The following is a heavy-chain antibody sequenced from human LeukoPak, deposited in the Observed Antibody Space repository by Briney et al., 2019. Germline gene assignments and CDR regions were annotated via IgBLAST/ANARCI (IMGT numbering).Heavy chain of an antibody. Sequence: PGGSLRLSCTASGFTFSSYSMNWVRQAPGKGLEWVSSITSSSDYIYYADSVKGRFTISRDNAGNSLHLQMNGLRADDTAVYYCAREFKSGYGMWAWGQGTLVTVSS. CDR1: GFTFSSYS. V-gene: IGHV3-21*01. CDR2: ITSSSDYI. J-gene: IGHJ5*02. CDR3: AREFKSGYGMWA. D-gene: IGHD5-18*01.